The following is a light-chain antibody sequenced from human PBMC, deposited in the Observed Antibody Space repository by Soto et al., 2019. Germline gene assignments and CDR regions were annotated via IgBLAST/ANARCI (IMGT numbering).Light chain of an antibody. CDR2: DAS. CDR3: QQYNIYPWT. J-gene: IGKJ1*01. Sequence: DIQMTQSPSTLSASVGDGVTITCRASQSISSRLAWYQQRPGKAPKYLIYDASTLDSGAPSRFSGSGSGTEFTLSIRSLQPDEFATYYCQQYNIYPWTVGQGTQVDIK. V-gene: IGKV1-5*01. CDR1: QSISSR.